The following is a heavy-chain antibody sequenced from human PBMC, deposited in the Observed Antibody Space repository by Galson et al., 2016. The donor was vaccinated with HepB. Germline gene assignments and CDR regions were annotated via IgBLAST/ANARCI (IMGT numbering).Heavy chain of an antibody. D-gene: IGHD2-8*02. CDR1: ELSIISSA. CDR2: IRAGGGDT. J-gene: IGHJ4*02. Sequence: SLRLSCAVSELSIISSAMSWVRQAPGKGLEWVSSIRAGGGDTYYPDSVKGRFTTSRDMSKNTLYLQMNSLRPEDTAVYYCARRSDSLLVVTGDCWGQGTLVTVSS. CDR3: ARRSDSLLVVTGDC. V-gene: IGHV3-23*01.